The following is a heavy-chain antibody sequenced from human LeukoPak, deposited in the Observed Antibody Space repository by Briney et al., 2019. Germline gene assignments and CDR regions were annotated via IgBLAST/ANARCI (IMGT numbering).Heavy chain of an antibody. Sequence: PGGSLRLSCAASGFTFSSYKMNWVRQAPGKGLEWVSYISSSGSTIYYADSVKGRFTISRDNAKNSLYLQMNSLRAEDTAVYYCARVHSGSPPQYYFDYWGQGTLVTVSS. D-gene: IGHD3-10*01. CDR1: GFTFSSYK. J-gene: IGHJ4*02. CDR3: ARVHSGSPPQYYFDY. V-gene: IGHV3-48*03. CDR2: ISSSGSTI.